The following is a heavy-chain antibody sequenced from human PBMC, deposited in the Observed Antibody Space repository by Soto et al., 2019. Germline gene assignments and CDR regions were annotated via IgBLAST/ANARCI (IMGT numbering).Heavy chain of an antibody. CDR2: INHSGST. Sequence: SETLSLTCAVSGDSISSGYYWAWIRQPPGKGLEWIGSINHSGSTNYNPSLKSRVTISVDTSKNQFSLKLSSVTAADTAVYYCARGDLWFGELVWGQGTLVTVSS. CDR3: ARGDLWFGELV. J-gene: IGHJ4*02. D-gene: IGHD3-10*01. CDR1: GDSISSGYY. V-gene: IGHV4-38-2*01.